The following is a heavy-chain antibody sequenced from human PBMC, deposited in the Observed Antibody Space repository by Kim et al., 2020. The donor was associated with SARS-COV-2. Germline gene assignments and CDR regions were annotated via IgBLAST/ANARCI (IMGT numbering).Heavy chain of an antibody. V-gene: IGHV3-15*01. D-gene: IGHD3-10*01. CDR2: IKSKTDGGTT. J-gene: IGHJ4*02. CDR3: TTENGSGSYYNSLGFDY. CDR1: GFTFSNAW. Sequence: GGSLRLSCAASGFTFSNAWISWVRQAPGKGLEWVGRIKSKTDGGTTDYAAPVKGRFTISRDDSKNTLYLQMNRLKTEDTAVYYCTTENGSGSYYNSLGFDYWGQGTLVTISS.